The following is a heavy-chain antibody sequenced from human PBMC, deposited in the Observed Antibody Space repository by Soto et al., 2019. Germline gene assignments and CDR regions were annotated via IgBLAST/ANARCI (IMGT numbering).Heavy chain of an antibody. J-gene: IGHJ4*02. CDR3: ARESEDLTSNFDY. CDR2: ISRTTNYI. Sequence: EVHLVESGGGLVKPGGSLRLSCAASWFTFTRYSMNWVRQAPWKGLECVSSISRTTNYIYYGDSMKGRFTISRDNAKNSLYLEMNSLSAEDTAVYYCARESEDLTSNFDYWGQGTLVTVSS. CDR1: WFTFTRYS. V-gene: IGHV3-21*06.